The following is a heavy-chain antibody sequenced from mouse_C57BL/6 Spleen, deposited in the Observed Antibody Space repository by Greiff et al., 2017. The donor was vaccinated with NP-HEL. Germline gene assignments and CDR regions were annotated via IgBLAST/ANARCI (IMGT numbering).Heavy chain of an antibody. CDR2: ISDGGSYT. CDR3: ARDPGQIYAMDY. CDR1: GFTFSSYA. V-gene: IGHV5-4*01. Sequence: EVHLVESGGGLVKPGGSLKLSCAASGFTFSSYAMSWVRQTPEKRLEWVATISDGGSYTYYPDNVKGRFTISRDNAKNNLYLQMSHLKSEDTAMYYCARDPGQIYAMDYWGQGTSVTVSS. D-gene: IGHD3-2*02. J-gene: IGHJ4*01.